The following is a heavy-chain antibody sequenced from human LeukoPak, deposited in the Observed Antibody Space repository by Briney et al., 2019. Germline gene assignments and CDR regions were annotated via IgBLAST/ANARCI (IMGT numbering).Heavy chain of an antibody. V-gene: IGHV3-11*04. CDR1: GFTFTDYY. D-gene: IGHD6-19*01. CDR3: ARDTSAWRYGMDV. Sequence: SGGSLRLSCAASGFTFTDYYMNWIRQAPGKGLEWVSYISNTGSTIYYGDSVKGRFTISRDNAKNSLYLQMNSLRDEDTAVYYCARDTSAWRYGMDVWGQGTTVTVSS. J-gene: IGHJ6*02. CDR2: ISNTGSTI.